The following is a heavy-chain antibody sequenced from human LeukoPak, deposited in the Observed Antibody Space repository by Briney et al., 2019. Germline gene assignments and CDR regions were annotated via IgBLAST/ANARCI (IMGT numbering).Heavy chain of an antibody. CDR2: ISGSGTST. CDR3: AKEGGDYVFDYFEY. D-gene: IGHD4-17*01. V-gene: IGHV3-23*01. Sequence: GGSLRLSCAASGFTFSSYSMNWVRQAPGKGLEWVSAISGSGTSTYYADSVKGRFTISRDNSKNTLYLQMNSLRAEDTAVYYCAKEGGDYVFDYFEYWGQGTLVTVSS. CDR1: GFTFSSYS. J-gene: IGHJ4*02.